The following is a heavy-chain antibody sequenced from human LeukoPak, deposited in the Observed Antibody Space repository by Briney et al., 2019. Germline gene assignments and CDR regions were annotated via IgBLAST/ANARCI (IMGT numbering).Heavy chain of an antibody. J-gene: IGHJ6*03. Sequence: ASVKVSCKASGYTFTSYYMHWVRQAPGQGLEWMGIINPSDDSTSYAQKFQGRVTITRNTSISTAYMELSSLRSEDTAVYYCARGLQYYDFWSGYPQHYYYMDVWGKGTTVTVSS. V-gene: IGHV1-46*01. CDR2: INPSDDST. D-gene: IGHD3-3*01. CDR3: ARGLQYYDFWSGYPQHYYYMDV. CDR1: GYTFTSYY.